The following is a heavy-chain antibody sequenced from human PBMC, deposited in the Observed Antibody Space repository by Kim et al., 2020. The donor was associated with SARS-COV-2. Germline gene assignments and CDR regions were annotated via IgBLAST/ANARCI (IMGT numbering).Heavy chain of an antibody. Sequence: SETLSLTCAVYGGSFSGYYWSWIRQPPGKGLEWIGEINHSGSTNYNPSLKSRVTISVDTSKNQFSLKLSSVTAADTAVYYCARADGGAIDYWGQGTLVTV. D-gene: IGHD2-21*01. V-gene: IGHV4-34*01. CDR1: GGSFSGYY. CDR2: INHSGST. J-gene: IGHJ4*02. CDR3: ARADGGAIDY.